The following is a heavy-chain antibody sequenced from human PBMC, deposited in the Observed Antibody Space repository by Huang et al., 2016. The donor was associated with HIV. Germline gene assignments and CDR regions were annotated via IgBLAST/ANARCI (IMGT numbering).Heavy chain of an antibody. CDR2: ISAYNGQP. D-gene: IGHD1-1*01. J-gene: IGHJ4*02. V-gene: IGHV1-18*01. CDR1: GYTFAAHG. CDR3: VSKVHGFSL. Sequence: QVQFLQSGPEAKKPGASVKVSCKASGYTFAAHGISWVRQAPGQGLEWMGWISAYNGQPYKTQKFEGRVALTTDTSTNPVFLEVRSLRSDDTAVYYCVSKVHGFSLWGPGTLVTVSS.